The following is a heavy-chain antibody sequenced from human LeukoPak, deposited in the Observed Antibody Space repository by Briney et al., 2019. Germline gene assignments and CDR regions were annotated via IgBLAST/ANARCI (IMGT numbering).Heavy chain of an antibody. CDR1: GYTFTSYD. CDR2: MNPNSGNT. J-gene: IGHJ6*02. CDR3: ARPPYEKGYYYGMDV. Sequence: ASVKVSCKASGYTFTSYDINWVRQATGQGLEWMGWMNPNSGNTGYAQKFQGRVTMTRNTSISTAYMELSSLRSGDAAVYYCARPPYEKGYYYGMDVWGQGTTVTVSS. V-gene: IGHV1-8*01. D-gene: IGHD5-12*01.